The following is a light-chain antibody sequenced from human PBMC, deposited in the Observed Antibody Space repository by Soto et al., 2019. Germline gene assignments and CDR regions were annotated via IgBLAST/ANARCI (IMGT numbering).Light chain of an antibody. CDR1: QYVGTR. J-gene: IGKJ4*01. CDR3: QQRSNWPPVLT. V-gene: IGKV3-11*01. CDR2: YTS. Sequence: EIVLTQSPAALSSSPGETATLSCRASQYVGTRLAWYQHKPGQAPRLLIYYTSNSATGIPARFSGSGSGTDFTLTINSLAPEDFAVYYCQQRSNWPPVLTFGGGTKVDIK.